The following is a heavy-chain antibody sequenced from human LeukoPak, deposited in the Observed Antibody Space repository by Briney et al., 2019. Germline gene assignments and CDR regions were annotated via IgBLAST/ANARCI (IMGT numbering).Heavy chain of an antibody. D-gene: IGHD3-22*01. J-gene: IGHJ4*02. CDR3: AKDHESDGYPCLDH. V-gene: IGHV3-23*01. CDR1: GGSISSSN. CDR2: ISRSGGST. Sequence: PSGTLSLTCAVSGGSISSSNWWSWVRQAPGKGLEWVSAISRSGGSTYYADSVKGRFTISRDNSKNTLYLQMNSLGAEDTAVYYCAKDHESDGYPCLDHWGLGTLVTVFS.